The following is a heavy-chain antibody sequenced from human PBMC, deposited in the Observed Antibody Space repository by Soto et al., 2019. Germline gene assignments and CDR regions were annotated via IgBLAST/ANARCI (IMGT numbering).Heavy chain of an antibody. D-gene: IGHD3-22*01. CDR3: ANAATYDSSGYYYGY. V-gene: IGHV3-23*01. CDR2: ISGSGGST. Sequence: PGGSLRLSCAASGFTFSSYAMSWVRQAPGKGLEWVSAISGSGGSTYYADSVKGRFTISRDNSKNTLYLQMNSLRAEDTAVYYCANAATYDSSGYYYGYWGQGTLVTVSS. CDR1: GFTFSSYA. J-gene: IGHJ4*02.